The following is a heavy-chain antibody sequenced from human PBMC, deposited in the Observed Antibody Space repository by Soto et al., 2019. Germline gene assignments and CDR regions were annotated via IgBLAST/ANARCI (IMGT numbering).Heavy chain of an antibody. Sequence: QVQLQESGPGLVKPSETLSLTCTVSGTSIRSYYWSWIRQPPGKGLEWIGYIYYSGLTDYSPSLKSRVTISVDTSKNQFSLKLTSMTAADTAVYYCAGGSAALFDYWGQGNLVTVPS. CDR2: IYYSGLT. CDR3: AGGSAALFDY. J-gene: IGHJ4*02. D-gene: IGHD3-10*01. V-gene: IGHV4-59*08. CDR1: GTSIRSYY.